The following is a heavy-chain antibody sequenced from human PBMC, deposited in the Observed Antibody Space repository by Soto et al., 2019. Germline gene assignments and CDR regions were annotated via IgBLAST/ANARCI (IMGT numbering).Heavy chain of an antibody. D-gene: IGHD1-26*01. V-gene: IGHV4-34*02. Sequence: QEHLKQWGAGLLKTSETLSLTCAVYDGSFNDHYWSWIRQPPGKGLEWIGEINQSGSTNYNPSLRSRLTISVDTSKNQFSLRLTSVTAADTAVCYCARRVGRGAYYFDHWGQGTLVTVSS. CDR3: ARRVGRGAYYFDH. CDR1: DGSFNDHY. CDR2: INQSGST. J-gene: IGHJ4*02.